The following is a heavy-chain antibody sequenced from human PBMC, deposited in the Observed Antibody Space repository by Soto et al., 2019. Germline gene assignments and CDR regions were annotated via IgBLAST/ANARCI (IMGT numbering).Heavy chain of an antibody. CDR2: LLYVGSNK. D-gene: IGHD1-26*01. CDR1: GFTFSSYG. V-gene: IGHV3-30*03. CDR3: ARTLITYYGNDAFDI. J-gene: IGHJ3*02. Sequence: GESLKISCAASGFTFSSYGMHWVRQAPGKGLERVAVLLYVGSNKYYADSVKGRFTISRDNSKNTLYLQINSLRAEDTAVYYCARTLITYYGNDAFDIWGQGTMVTVSS.